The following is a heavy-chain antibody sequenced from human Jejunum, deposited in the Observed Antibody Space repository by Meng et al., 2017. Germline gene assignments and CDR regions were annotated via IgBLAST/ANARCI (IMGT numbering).Heavy chain of an antibody. Sequence: GPVRGRPSGTLAPTRAVSGVSVSTTDWWIGVRQPPGKGLEWIGEISRSGRANYNPSLKGRVTISLDRSMNLFSLKLDSVTAADAAVYYCARDPRTNWASRFFDNWGQGTLVTVSS. CDR2: ISRSGRA. V-gene: IGHV4-4*02. J-gene: IGHJ4*02. D-gene: IGHD1/OR15-1a*01. CDR3: ARDPRTNWASRFFDN. CDR1: GVSVSTTDW.